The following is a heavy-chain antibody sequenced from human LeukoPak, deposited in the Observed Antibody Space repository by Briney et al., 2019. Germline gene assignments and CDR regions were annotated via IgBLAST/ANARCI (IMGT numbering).Heavy chain of an antibody. CDR3: ARVTSGYAASFDY. V-gene: IGHV3-21*01. Sequence: GGSLRLSCAASGFTFSSYIMNWVRQAPGKGLEWVSSISSSSSYIYYADSVKGRFTISRDNAKNSLYLQMNSLRAEDTAVYYCARVTSGYAASFDYWGQGTLVTVSS. D-gene: IGHD5-12*01. J-gene: IGHJ4*02. CDR1: GFTFSSYI. CDR2: ISSSSSYI.